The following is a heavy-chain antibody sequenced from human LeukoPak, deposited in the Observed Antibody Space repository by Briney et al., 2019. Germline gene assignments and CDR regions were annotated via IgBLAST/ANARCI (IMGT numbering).Heavy chain of an antibody. J-gene: IGHJ6*02. V-gene: IGHV1-3*01. CDR2: INAGNGNT. Sequence: ASVKVSCKAFGYTFTSYAMHWVRQAPGQRLEWMGWINAGNGNTKYSQKFQGRVTITRDTSASTAYMELSSLRSEDTAVYYCAREDYGDYPYYYYYGMDVWGQGTTVTVSS. CDR3: AREDYGDYPYYYYYGMDV. CDR1: GYTFTSYA. D-gene: IGHD4-17*01.